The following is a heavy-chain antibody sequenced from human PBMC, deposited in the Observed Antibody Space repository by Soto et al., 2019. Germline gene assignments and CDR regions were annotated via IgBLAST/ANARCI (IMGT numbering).Heavy chain of an antibody. CDR2: IRKKVNSYTT. J-gene: IGHJ4*02. D-gene: IGHD3-3*01. V-gene: IGHV3-72*01. Sequence: VQLVESGGGLVKPGGSLRLSCAASGFTFSDYYMSWIRQAPGKGLEWVGRIRKKVNSYTTEYAASVKGRFTISRDDSKNSLFLQMNSLKTEDTAVYYCVRVASGFYFDHWGQGTPVSVSS. CDR3: VRVASGFYFDH. CDR1: GFTFSDYY.